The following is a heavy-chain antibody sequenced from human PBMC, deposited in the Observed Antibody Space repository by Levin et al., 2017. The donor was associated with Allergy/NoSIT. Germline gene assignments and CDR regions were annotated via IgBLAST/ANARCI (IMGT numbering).Heavy chain of an antibody. V-gene: IGHV3-7*04. J-gene: IGHJ6*03. CDR3: ARVGVYSSGWAFNYYYYYMDV. CDR1: GFTFSSYW. D-gene: IGHD6-19*01. CDR2: IKQDGSEK. Sequence: PGGSLRLSCAASGFTFSSYWMSWVRQAPGKGLEWVANIKQDGSEKYYVDSVKGRFTISRDNAKNSLYLQMNSLRAEDTAVYYCARVGVYSSGWAFNYYYYYMDVWGKGTTVTVSS.